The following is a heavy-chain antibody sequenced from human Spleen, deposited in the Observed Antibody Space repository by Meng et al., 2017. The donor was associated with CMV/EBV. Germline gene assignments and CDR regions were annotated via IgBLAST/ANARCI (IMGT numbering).Heavy chain of an antibody. V-gene: IGHV1-2*02. Sequence: AAVKVSCKASGYTFIGYYMHWVRQAPGQGLEWMGWINPNRGDTNYAQKFQGRVTMTRDRYISTAYMELSRLRSDDTAVYYCARVSGANPGYGMDVWGQGTTVTVSS. CDR3: ARVSGANPGYGMDV. CDR1: GYTFIGYY. D-gene: IGHD4/OR15-4a*01. J-gene: IGHJ6*02. CDR2: INPNRGDT.